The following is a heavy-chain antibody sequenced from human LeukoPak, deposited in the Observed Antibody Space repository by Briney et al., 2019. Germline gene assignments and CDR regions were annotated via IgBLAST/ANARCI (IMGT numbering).Heavy chain of an antibody. D-gene: IGHD2-15*01. CDR3: ARASGGGGSGFWEDAFDI. CDR1: GFTFSSYS. Sequence: GGSLRLSCAASGFTFSSYSMNWVRQAPGKGLEWVSSISSSSSYIYYADSVKGRFTISRDNAKNSLYLQMNSLRAEDTAVYYCARASGGGGSGFWEDAFDIWGQGTMVTVSS. J-gene: IGHJ3*02. V-gene: IGHV3-21*01. CDR2: ISSSSSYI.